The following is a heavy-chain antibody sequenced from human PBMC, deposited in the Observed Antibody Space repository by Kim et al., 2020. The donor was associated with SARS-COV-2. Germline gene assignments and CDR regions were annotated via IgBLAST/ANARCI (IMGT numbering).Heavy chain of an antibody. CDR1: GGSFSGYY. V-gene: IGHV4-34*01. CDR2: INHSGST. D-gene: IGHD6-19*01. J-gene: IGHJ3*02. Sequence: SETLSLTCAVYGGSFSGYYWSWIRQPPGKGLEWIGEINHSGSTNYNPSLKSRVTISVDTSKNQFSLKLSSVTAADTAVYYCARGYKGIAVAGQDSHAFDIWGQGTMVTVSS. CDR3: ARGYKGIAVAGQDSHAFDI.